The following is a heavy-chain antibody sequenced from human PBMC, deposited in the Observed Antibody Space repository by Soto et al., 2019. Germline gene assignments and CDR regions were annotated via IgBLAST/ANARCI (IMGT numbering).Heavy chain of an antibody. J-gene: IGHJ4*02. Sequence: QVQLVESGGGVVQPGRSLRLSCAASGFTFSSYGMHWVRQAPGKGLEWMAVISYDGSNKYYADSVKGRFTISRDNSKNTLYLQMNSLRAEDTAVYYCAKGGVNMNTFFDYWGQGTLVTVSS. D-gene: IGHD3-16*01. CDR1: GFTFSSYG. CDR3: AKGGVNMNTFFDY. CDR2: ISYDGSNK. V-gene: IGHV3-30*18.